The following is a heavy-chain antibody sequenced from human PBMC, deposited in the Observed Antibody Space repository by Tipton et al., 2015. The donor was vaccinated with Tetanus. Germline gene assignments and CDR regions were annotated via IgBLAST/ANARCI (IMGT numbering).Heavy chain of an antibody. Sequence: TLSLTCTVSGGSISGSPYFWNWIRQQPGKGPEWIGYIYYSGSTYYNPSLKSRVTISVDTSKNQFSLKMNSVTAADTAMYYCAKDQGWGRVVRLNWFDPWGPGTLVTVSS. CDR1: GGSISGSPYF. V-gene: IGHV4-31*03. CDR2: IYYSGST. J-gene: IGHJ5*02. D-gene: IGHD6-6*01. CDR3: AKDQGWGRVVRLNWFDP.